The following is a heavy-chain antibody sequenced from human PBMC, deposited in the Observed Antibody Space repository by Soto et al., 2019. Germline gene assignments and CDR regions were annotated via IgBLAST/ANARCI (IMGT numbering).Heavy chain of an antibody. CDR1: GYSFTAHS. J-gene: IGHJ4*02. D-gene: IGHD1-26*01. V-gene: IGHV1-3*01. CDR3: AIENFPPTGSYYDF. Sequence: ASVKVSCKASGYSFTAHSIHWVRQAPGQRLEWMGWVTAARGNTDYSQKFRGRVTITRDTYASTAYMELRNLRSEDTAFYYCAIENFPPTGSYYDFWGQGTLVIVSS. CDR2: VTAARGNT.